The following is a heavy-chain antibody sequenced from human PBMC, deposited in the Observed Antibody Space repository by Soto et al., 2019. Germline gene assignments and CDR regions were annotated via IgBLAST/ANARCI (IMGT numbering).Heavy chain of an antibody. Sequence: QVQLVQSGAEVKKPGSSVKVSCKASGGTFSNYVVNWVRQAPGQGLEWMGRIIPISGAANYAQKFQGRVTMTADKSTSTSYRELSSLRSEDTAVDYCARDMTRTVVPYFDFWGQGTLVTVSS. CDR2: IIPISGAA. D-gene: IGHD1-7*01. V-gene: IGHV1-69*06. J-gene: IGHJ4*02. CDR1: GGTFSNYV. CDR3: ARDMTRTVVPYFDF.